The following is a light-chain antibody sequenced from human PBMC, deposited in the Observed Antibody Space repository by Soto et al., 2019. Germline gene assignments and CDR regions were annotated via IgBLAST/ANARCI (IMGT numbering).Light chain of an antibody. CDR2: DVT. Sequence: QSVLTQPRSVSRSPGQSVTISCTGTSSDIGAYNYVSWYQQHPGKAPKLMIHDVTQRPSGVPNRFSGSKSGNTASLTISGLQAEDEADYYCCSYAGSYVFGTGTKLTVL. CDR1: SSDIGAYNY. CDR3: CSYAGSYV. V-gene: IGLV2-11*01. J-gene: IGLJ1*01.